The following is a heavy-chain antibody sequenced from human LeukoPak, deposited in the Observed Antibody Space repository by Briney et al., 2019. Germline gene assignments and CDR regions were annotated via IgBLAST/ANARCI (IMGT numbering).Heavy chain of an antibody. D-gene: IGHD2-21*02. V-gene: IGHV3-7*01. CDR3: AREWVVTAISILYYYYGMDV. J-gene: IGHJ6*02. CDR1: GFTFSSYW. CDR2: IKQDGSEK. Sequence: GGSLRLSCAASGFTFSSYWMSWVRQAPGKGLEWVANIKQDGSEKYYADSVKGRFTISRDNAKNSLYLQMNSLRAEDTAVYYCAREWVVTAISILYYYYGMDVWGQGTTVTVSS.